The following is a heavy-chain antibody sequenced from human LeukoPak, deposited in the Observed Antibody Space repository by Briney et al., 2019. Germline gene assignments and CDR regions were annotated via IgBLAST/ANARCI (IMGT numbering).Heavy chain of an antibody. V-gene: IGHV1-2*02. J-gene: IGHJ4*02. D-gene: IGHD2-2*01. CDR2: INPNSGGT. Sequence: ASVKVSCKASGYTFTDYYMHWVRQAPGQGLEWMGWINPNSGGTNYAQKFQGRVTMTRDTSISTAYMELSRLRSDDTAVYYCARVDQLLWLYYFDYWGQGTLVTVSS. CDR1: GYTFTDYY. CDR3: ARVDQLLWLYYFDY.